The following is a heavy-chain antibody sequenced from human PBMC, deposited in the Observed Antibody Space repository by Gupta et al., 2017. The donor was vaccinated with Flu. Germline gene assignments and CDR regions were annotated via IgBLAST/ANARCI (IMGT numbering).Heavy chain of an antibody. Sequence: MNWIRQAPGKGLEWVSFISPTGRYKYYADSVKGRFTISRDNARNSLYLQMNSLRVEDSAVYYCARDHIAATDTGVEWFDPWGQGTLVSVSS. CDR3: ARDHIAATDTGVEWFDP. CDR2: ISPTGRYK. J-gene: IGHJ5*02. V-gene: IGHV3-21*01. D-gene: IGHD6-13*01.